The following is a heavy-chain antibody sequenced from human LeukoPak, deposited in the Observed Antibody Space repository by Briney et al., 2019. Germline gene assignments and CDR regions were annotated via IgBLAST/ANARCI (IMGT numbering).Heavy chain of an antibody. CDR1: GGSISSGGYY. CDR3: AREYCISTSCYWFDP. Sequence: SQTLSLTCTVSGGSISSGGYYWGWIRQHPGKGLEWIGYIYHSGSTYYNPSLKSRVTISVDTSKSQFSLKLSSVTAADTAVYYCAREYCISTSCYWFDPWGQGTLVTVSS. J-gene: IGHJ5*02. CDR2: IYHSGST. D-gene: IGHD2-2*01. V-gene: IGHV4-31*03.